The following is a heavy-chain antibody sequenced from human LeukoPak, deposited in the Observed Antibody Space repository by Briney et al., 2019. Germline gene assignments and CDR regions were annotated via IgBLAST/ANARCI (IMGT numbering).Heavy chain of an antibody. Sequence: GGSLRLSCAASGFTFSSYWMSWVRQAPGKGLEWVANIKPDGSDQYYVGSVKGRFTISRDNDKNSLYLQMNSLRAEDTAVYYCPRWSLGDYWGKGTLVTVSS. D-gene: IGHD1-26*01. J-gene: IGHJ4*02. CDR1: GFTFSSYW. CDR2: IKPDGSDQ. CDR3: PRWSLGDY. V-gene: IGHV3-7*01.